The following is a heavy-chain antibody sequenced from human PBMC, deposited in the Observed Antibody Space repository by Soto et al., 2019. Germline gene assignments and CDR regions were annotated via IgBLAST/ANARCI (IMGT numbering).Heavy chain of an antibody. V-gene: IGHV3-7*01. CDR2: IKEDGSVK. CDR3: ARRLGGYDSY. CDR1: GFTFSSYW. Sequence: EVQVVESGGGLVQPGGSLRLSCAASGFTFSSYWMSWVRQAPGKGLEWVANIKEDGSVKYYVDSVKGRFTISRDNAKNSVNLQMNSLRAEDTAVYYCARRLGGYDSYWGQGTLVTVSA. D-gene: IGHD5-12*01. J-gene: IGHJ4*02.